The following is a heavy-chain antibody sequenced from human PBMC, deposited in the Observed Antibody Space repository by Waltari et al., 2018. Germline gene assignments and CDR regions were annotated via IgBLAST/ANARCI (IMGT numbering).Heavy chain of an antibody. Sequence: QVQLQESGPGLVKPSETLSLTCTVSGGSLSSYYWSWIRQPPGKGLEWFGYIYYSGSTNYNPSLKSRVTISVYTSKNQFALKLSSVTAADTAVYYCARLIAARVVDYWGQGTLVTVSS. CDR1: GGSLSSYY. CDR3: ARLIAARVVDY. CDR2: IYYSGST. V-gene: IGHV4-59*01. J-gene: IGHJ4*02. D-gene: IGHD6-6*01.